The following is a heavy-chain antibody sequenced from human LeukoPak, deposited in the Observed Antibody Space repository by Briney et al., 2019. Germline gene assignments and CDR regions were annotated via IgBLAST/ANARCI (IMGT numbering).Heavy chain of an antibody. J-gene: IGHJ4*02. V-gene: IGHV3-33*06. CDR2: IWYDGSNK. Sequence: GGSLGLSCAASGFTFSSYGMHWVRQAPGKGLEWVAVIWYDGSNKYYADSVKGRFTISRDNSKNTLYLQMNSLRAEDTAVYYCAKSYHYYGSSIDYWGQGTLVTVSS. D-gene: IGHD3-10*01. CDR3: AKSYHYYGSSIDY. CDR1: GFTFSSYG.